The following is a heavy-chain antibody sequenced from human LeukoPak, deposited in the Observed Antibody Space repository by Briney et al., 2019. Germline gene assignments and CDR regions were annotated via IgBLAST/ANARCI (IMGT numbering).Heavy chain of an antibody. D-gene: IGHD4/OR15-4a*01. J-gene: IGHJ3*02. CDR1: GYIFTVYY. CDR2: INPNSDGT. CDR3: ARDPGQVPPNAFDI. Sequence: ASVKVSCKVSGYIFTVYYMHWVRQAPGQGLEWMGWINPNSDGTNYAQKFQGRVTMTTDTSINTAYMELSRLRSDDTAVYYCARDPGQVPPNAFDIWGQGTMVTVSS. V-gene: IGHV1-2*02.